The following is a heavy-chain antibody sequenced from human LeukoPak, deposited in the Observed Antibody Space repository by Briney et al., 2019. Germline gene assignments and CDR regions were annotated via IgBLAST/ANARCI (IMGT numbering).Heavy chain of an antibody. CDR2: IYYSGST. CDR3: ARERQIWFGELLAPLHYYYYGMDV. V-gene: IGHV4-30-4*01. CDR1: GGSISSGDYY. J-gene: IGHJ6*02. Sequence: SETLSLTCTVSGGSISSGDYYWSWIRQPPGKGLEWIGYIYYSGSTYYNPSLKSRVTISVDTSKNQFSLKLSSVTAADTAVYYCARERQIWFGELLAPLHYYYYGMDVWGQGTTVTVSS. D-gene: IGHD3-10*01.